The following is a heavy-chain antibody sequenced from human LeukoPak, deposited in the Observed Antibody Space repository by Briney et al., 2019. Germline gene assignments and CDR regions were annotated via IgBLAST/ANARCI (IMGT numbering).Heavy chain of an antibody. CDR1: GYTFTGYY. Sequence: GASVKVSCKASGYTFTGYYMHWVRQAPGQGLEWMGWINPNSGGTNHAQKFQGRVTMTRDTSISTAYMELSRLRSDDTAVYYCARGGPKRPFDPWGQGTLVTVSS. V-gene: IGHV1-2*02. CDR3: ARGGPKRPFDP. D-gene: IGHD3-16*01. J-gene: IGHJ5*02. CDR2: INPNSGGT.